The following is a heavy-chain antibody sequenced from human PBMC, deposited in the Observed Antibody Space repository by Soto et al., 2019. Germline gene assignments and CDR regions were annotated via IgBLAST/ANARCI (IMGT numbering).Heavy chain of an antibody. CDR3: ARRGVTAMDFYYYYYGMDV. V-gene: IGHV1-69*06. J-gene: IGHJ6*02. D-gene: IGHD5-18*01. Sequence: ASVKVSCKASGGTFSSYAISWVRQAPGQGLEWMGGIIPIFGAANYAQKFQGRVTITADKSTSTAYMELSSLRSEDTAVYYCARRGVTAMDFYYYYYGMDVWGQGTTVTVSS. CDR1: GGTFSSYA. CDR2: IIPIFGAA.